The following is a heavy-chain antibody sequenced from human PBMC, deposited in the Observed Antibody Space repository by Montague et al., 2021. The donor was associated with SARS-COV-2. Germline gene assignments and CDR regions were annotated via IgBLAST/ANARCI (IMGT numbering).Heavy chain of an antibody. CDR1: GDSISGYY. CDR3: ARTSRGSRYFYGVDV. Sequence: SETLSLTCTVSGDSISGYYWSWIRQPPGMGLEWIGYIFRSGATNYNPPLKSRVIISLDTSKSQFSLRLSSVTAADTAIYYCARTSRGSRYFYGVDVWGQGTTVTVSS. D-gene: IGHD3-10*01. J-gene: IGHJ6*02. V-gene: IGHV4-59*01. CDR2: IFRSGAT.